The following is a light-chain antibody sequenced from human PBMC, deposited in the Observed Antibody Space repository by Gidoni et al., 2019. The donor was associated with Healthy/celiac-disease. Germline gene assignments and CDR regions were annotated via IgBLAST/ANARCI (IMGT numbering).Light chain of an antibody. J-gene: IGKJ2*01. CDR2: AAS. Sequence: IQLTQSPSSLSASVGDRDTITCRASQSISSYLNWYQQKPGKAPKLLIYAASSLQSGVPSRFSGSGSGTDFTLTISSLQPEDFATYYCQQSYSTPPTFGQGTKLEIK. V-gene: IGKV1-39*01. CDR1: QSISSY. CDR3: QQSYSTPPT.